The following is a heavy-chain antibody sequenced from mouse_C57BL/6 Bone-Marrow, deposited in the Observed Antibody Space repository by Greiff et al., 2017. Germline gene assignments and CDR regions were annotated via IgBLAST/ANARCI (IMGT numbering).Heavy chain of an antibody. CDR2: INPNNGGT. V-gene: IGHV1-26*01. CDR1: GYTFTDYY. Sequence: VQLQQSGPELVKPGASVKISCKASGYTFTDYYMNWVKQSHGKSLEWIGDINPNNGGTSYNQKFKGKATLTVDKSSSTAYMELRSLTSEDSAVYYCARTGISSSYWYFDVWGTGTTVTVSS. D-gene: IGHD2-12*01. CDR3: ARTGISSSYWYFDV. J-gene: IGHJ1*03.